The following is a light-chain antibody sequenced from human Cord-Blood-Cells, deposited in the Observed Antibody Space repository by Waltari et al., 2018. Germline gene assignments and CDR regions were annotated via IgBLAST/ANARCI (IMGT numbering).Light chain of an antibody. CDR2: DAS. V-gene: IGKV3-11*01. J-gene: IGKJ2*03. CDR1: QSVSSY. Sequence: EIVLIQSLATLSLSPGERATLSCRASQSVSSYLAWYQQKPGPAPRLLIYDASNRATGIPSRFSGSGSGTDFTLTISSLEPEDFAFYYCQQRSNWPPLYSFGQGTKLESK. CDR3: QQRSNWPPLYS.